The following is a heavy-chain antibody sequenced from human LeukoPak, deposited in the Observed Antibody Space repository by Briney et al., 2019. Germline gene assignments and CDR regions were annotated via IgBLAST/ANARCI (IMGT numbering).Heavy chain of an antibody. CDR3: ARGHITYYYYGMDV. J-gene: IGHJ6*02. CDR2: LWYDGSNK. Sequence: GGSLRISFAASGFTLSSYGMHWGRPAPGKGVGWVAGLWYDGSNKYYADSVKGRFTISRDNSKNTLYLQMNSLRAEDTAVYYCARGHITYYYYGMDVWGQGTTVTVSS. D-gene: IGHD3-10*01. V-gene: IGHV3-33*01. CDR1: GFTLSSYG.